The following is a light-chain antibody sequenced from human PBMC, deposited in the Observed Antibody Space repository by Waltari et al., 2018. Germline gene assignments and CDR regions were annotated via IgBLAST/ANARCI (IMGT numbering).Light chain of an antibody. CDR3: QQYSNWPPIT. J-gene: IGKJ5*01. V-gene: IGKV3-15*01. Sequence: IVMTQSPDTLSVSPWETATLSCRASRNINSNLAWYHQKPGQPPRLLIHAASTRAPGVPARFSGSGSGTEFTLTISNLQSEDFAVYYCQQYSNWPPITFGQGTRLEIK. CDR2: AAS. CDR1: RNINSN.